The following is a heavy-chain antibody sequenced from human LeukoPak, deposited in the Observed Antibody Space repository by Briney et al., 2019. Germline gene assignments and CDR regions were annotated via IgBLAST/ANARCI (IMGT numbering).Heavy chain of an antibody. Sequence: SETLSLTCTVSGGSISSSSVYWGWIRQPPGKGLEWIGSIYYSGSTYYNPSLKSRVTISVDTSKNQFSLKLSSVTAADTAVYYCARHGLTDAFDIWGQGTMVTVSS. CDR1: GGSISSSSVY. J-gene: IGHJ3*02. CDR3: ARHGLTDAFDI. D-gene: IGHD4/OR15-4a*01. V-gene: IGHV4-39*01. CDR2: IYYSGST.